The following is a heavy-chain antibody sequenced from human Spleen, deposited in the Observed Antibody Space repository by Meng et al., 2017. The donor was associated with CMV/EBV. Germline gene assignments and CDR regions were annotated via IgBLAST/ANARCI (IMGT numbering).Heavy chain of an antibody. D-gene: IGHD2-2*01. CDR1: GGSISSYY. V-gene: IGHV4-34*01. CDR3: ARGLRVYCSSTSCLYGMDV. J-gene: IGHJ6*02. Sequence: SETLSLTCTVSGGSISSYYWSWIRQPPGKGLEWIGEINHSGSTNYNPSLKSRVTISVDTSKNQFSLKPSSVTAADTAVYYCARGLRVYCSSTSCLYGMDVWGQGTTVTVSS. CDR2: INHSGST.